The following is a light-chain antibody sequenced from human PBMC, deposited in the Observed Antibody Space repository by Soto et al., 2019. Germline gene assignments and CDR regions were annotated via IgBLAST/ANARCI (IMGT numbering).Light chain of an antibody. CDR3: QQYHTSPHT. V-gene: IGKV3-20*01. Sequence: EIVLTQSPGTLSLSPGESATLSCRASQSVSSSQVAWYQQKPGQAPRLLIYGASSRATGIPDRFSGVGSETDFTLTISRLESEDFAVYSCQQYHTSPHTFGQGTKLEIK. CDR2: GAS. J-gene: IGKJ2*01. CDR1: QSVSSSQ.